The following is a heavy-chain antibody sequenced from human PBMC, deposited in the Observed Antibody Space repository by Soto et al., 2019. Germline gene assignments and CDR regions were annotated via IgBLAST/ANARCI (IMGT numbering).Heavy chain of an antibody. CDR1: GFTFSSYA. Sequence: QVQLVESGGGVVQPGRSLRLSCAASGFTFSSYAMHWVRQAPGKGLEWVAVISYDGSNKYYADSVKGRFTISRDNSKNTLYLQMNSLRAEDTAVYYCARASGGAAAGTGWGMDVWGQGTTVTVSS. D-gene: IGHD6-13*01. V-gene: IGHV3-30-3*01. CDR2: ISYDGSNK. J-gene: IGHJ6*02. CDR3: ARASGGAAAGTGWGMDV.